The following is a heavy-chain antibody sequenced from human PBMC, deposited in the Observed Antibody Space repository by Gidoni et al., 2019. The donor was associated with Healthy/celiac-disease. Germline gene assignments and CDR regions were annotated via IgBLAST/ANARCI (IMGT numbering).Heavy chain of an antibody. CDR1: GFTFSDYY. V-gene: IGHV3-11*01. D-gene: IGHD3-3*01. CDR3: ARGEFFLEWLPNWFDP. J-gene: IGHJ5*02. Sequence: QVQLVESGGGLVKSGGSLRLSCSASGFTFSDYYMSWIRQAPGKGLEWVSYISSSGSTIYYADSVKGRFTISRDNAKNSLYLQMNSLRAEDTAVYYCARGEFFLEWLPNWFDPWGQGTLVTVSS. CDR2: ISSSGSTI.